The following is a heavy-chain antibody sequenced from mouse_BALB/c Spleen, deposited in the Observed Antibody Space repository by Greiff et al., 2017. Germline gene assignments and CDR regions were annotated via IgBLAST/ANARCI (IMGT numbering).Heavy chain of an antibody. Sequence: QVQLKESGAELVRPGASVTLSCKASGYTFTDYEMHWVKQTPVHGLEWIGAIDPETGGTAYNQKFKGKATLTADKSSSTAYMELRSLTSEDSAVYYCTRLREFITTATGAMDYWGQGTSVTVSS. V-gene: IGHV1-15*01. CDR3: TRLREFITTATGAMDY. CDR1: GYTFTDYE. CDR2: IDPETGGT. J-gene: IGHJ4*01. D-gene: IGHD1-2*01.